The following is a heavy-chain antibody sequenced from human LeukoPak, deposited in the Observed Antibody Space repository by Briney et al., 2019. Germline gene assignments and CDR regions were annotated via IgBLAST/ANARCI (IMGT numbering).Heavy chain of an antibody. Sequence: GGSLRLSCAASGFTFSDYYMSWIRQAPGKGVEGVSYICDSGRTIYYADSVKGRFTISRDNAKNSVYLQMNNLGAEDTAVYYCARDRLGDYDHSGYYDKWGQGTLVTVSS. V-gene: IGHV3-11*01. CDR2: ICDSGRTI. CDR3: ARDRLGDYDHSGYYDK. CDR1: GFTFSDYY. D-gene: IGHD3-22*01. J-gene: IGHJ4*02.